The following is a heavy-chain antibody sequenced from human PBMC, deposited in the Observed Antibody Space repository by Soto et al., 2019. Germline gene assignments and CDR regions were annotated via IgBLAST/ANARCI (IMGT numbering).Heavy chain of an antibody. D-gene: IGHD6-19*01. CDR2: TYYRSNWNF. CDR3: AGELDTHHGLGY. J-gene: IGHJ4*02. CDR1: WGSVSSNTAT. V-gene: IGHV6-1*01. Sequence: SQTLSLTCAISWGSVSSNTATWNWVRQSPSRGLEWLGRTYYRSNWNFDYALSVKSRITINPDTSKSQFSLQLNSLTPEDTAVYYCAGELDTHHGLGYWGPGTSVTVSS.